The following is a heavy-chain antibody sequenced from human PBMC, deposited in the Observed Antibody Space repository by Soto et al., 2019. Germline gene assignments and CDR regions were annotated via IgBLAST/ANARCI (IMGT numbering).Heavy chain of an antibody. J-gene: IGHJ4*02. CDR3: ARDPWATDY. D-gene: IGHD3-16*01. V-gene: IGHV3-66*01. CDR1: GFTVSTKY. CDR2: IYSGGST. Sequence: EVQLWESGGGLVQPGGSLRLSCAASGFTVSTKYMSCVRQAPGKWLEWVSVIYSGGSTFYADSVRGRFTISRDNSKNTVNLQMNSLRAEDTAVYYCARDPWATDYWGQGTLVTVSS.